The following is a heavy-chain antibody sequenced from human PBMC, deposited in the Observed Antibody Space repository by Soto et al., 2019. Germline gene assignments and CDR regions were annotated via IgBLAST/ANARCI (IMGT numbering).Heavy chain of an antibody. V-gene: IGHV1-46*01. D-gene: IGHD2-8*01. CDR2: INPSGGST. J-gene: IGHJ6*02. CDR3: ARDGIVLMVYAAFYYGMDV. CDR1: GYTFTSYY. Sequence: ASVKVSCKASGYTFTSYYMHWVRQAPGQGLEWMGIINPSGGSTSYAQKLQGRVTMTRDTSTSTVYMELSSLRSEDTAVYYCARDGIVLMVYAAFYYGMDVWGQGTTVTVSS.